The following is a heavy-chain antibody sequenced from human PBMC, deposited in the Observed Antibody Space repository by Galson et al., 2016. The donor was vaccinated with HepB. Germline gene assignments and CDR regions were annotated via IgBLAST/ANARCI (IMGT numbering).Heavy chain of an antibody. V-gene: IGHV3-30*18. CDR2: ISYDGSNK. CDR1: GFTFSRYG. J-gene: IGHJ4*02. CDR3: AKAPRSLYCSGGTCYSGFDS. Sequence: SLRLSCAASGFTFSRYGMPWVRQAPGKGLEWVAVISYDGSNKYYADSVKGRFTISRDNSRNTLFLQMNSLRAEDTAVYYCAKAPRSLYCSGGTCYSGFDSWGQGTLVTVSS. D-gene: IGHD2-15*01.